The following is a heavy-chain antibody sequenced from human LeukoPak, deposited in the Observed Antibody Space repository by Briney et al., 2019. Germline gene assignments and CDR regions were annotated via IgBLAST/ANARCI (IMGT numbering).Heavy chain of an antibody. J-gene: IGHJ4*02. CDR3: ARIGGSGSYYNLPFDY. CDR2: IQSSTGSM. CDR1: GFTFSSYH. Sequence: GGSLRLSCAASGFTFSSYHMNWVRQAPGKGLEWLSYIQSSTGSMIYADSVKGRFTISRDNAKNSLYLQMNSLRAEDTAVYYCARIGGSGSYYNLPFDYWGQGTLVAVSS. V-gene: IGHV3-48*01. D-gene: IGHD3-10*01.